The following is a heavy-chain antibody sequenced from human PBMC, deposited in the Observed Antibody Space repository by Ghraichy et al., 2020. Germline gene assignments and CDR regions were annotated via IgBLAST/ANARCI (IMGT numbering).Heavy chain of an antibody. CDR2: ISYDGSNK. CDR1: GFTFSSYA. Sequence: GGSLRLSCAASGFTFSSYAMHWVRQAPGKGLEWVAVISYDGSNKYYADSVKGRFTISRDNSKNTLYLQMNSLRAEDTAVYYCALSQLVQGSNWFDPWGQGTLVTVSS. CDR3: ALSQLVQGSNWFDP. D-gene: IGHD6-6*01. V-gene: IGHV3-30*04. J-gene: IGHJ5*02.